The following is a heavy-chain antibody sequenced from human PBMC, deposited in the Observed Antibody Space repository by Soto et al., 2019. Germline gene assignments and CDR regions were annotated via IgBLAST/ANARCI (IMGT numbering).Heavy chain of an antibody. V-gene: IGHV4-4*07. CDR2: IYTSGST. J-gene: IGHJ5*02. CDR3: ARDEDSNGSYDNWFDP. D-gene: IGHD1-26*01. Sequence: SETLSLTCTFSCGSISSYYWSWIRQPAGKGLEWIGRIYTSGSTNYNPSLKSRVTMSVDTSKNQFSLKLSSVTAADTAVYYCARDEDSNGSYDNWFDPWGQGTLVTV. CDR1: CGSISSYY.